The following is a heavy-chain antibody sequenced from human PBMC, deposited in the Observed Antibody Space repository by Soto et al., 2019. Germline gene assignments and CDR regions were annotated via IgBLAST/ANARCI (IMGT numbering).Heavy chain of an antibody. CDR1: GGSISSGDYY. V-gene: IGHV4-30-4*01. D-gene: IGHD5-18*01. Sequence: QVQLQESGPGLVKPSQTLSLTCTVSGGSISSGDYYWSWIRQPPGKGLEWIGHIYYSGSTYYNPSLKSRGTISVDTSKNQFSMRLSSVTAADTAVYFCARESLATVSSSDTAMVTGSSYLDLWGRGTLVALSS. J-gene: IGHJ2*01. CDR2: IYYSGST. CDR3: ARESLATVSSSDTAMVTGSSYLDL.